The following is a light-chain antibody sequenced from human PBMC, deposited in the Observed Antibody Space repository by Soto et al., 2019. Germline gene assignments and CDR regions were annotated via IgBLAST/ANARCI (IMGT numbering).Light chain of an antibody. Sequence: QSVLTQPASVSGSPGQSITISCTGTISDIGTYDSVSWYQHLPGKAPKLVISEVSRRPSGVSPRFSGSKSGNTASLTISGLQAEDEADYYCGSYTTSSNYVFGTGTKVTVL. CDR1: ISDIGTYDS. V-gene: IGLV2-14*01. J-gene: IGLJ1*01. CDR3: GSYTTSSNYV. CDR2: EVS.